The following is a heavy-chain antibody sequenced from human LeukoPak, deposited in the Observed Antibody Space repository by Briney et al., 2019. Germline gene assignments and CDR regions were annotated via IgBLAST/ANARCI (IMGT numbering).Heavy chain of an antibody. CDR3: ARSMTTVTAVYYYGMDV. Sequence: PSETLSLTCTVSGGSISSYYWSWIRQPPGKGLEWIGYIYYSGSTYYNPSLKSRVTISVDTSKNQFSLKLSSVTAADTAVYYCARSMTTVTAVYYYGMDVWGQGTTVTVSS. D-gene: IGHD4-11*01. CDR2: IYYSGST. V-gene: IGHV4-59*06. J-gene: IGHJ6*02. CDR1: GGSISSYY.